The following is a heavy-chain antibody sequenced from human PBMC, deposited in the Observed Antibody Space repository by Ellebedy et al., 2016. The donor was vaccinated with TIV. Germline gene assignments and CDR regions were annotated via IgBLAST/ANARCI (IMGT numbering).Heavy chain of an antibody. CDR2: IYWDDNK. D-gene: IGHD1-1*01. Sequence: SGPTLVKPTQTLTLTCTFSGFSLSTSGVGVGWIRQPPGKALEWLALIYWDDNKRYSPSLKSRLTIIKDTSKNQVVLTLTNMDPVDTATYYCAHRALRHGSWNEAYFDYWGQGTLVTVSS. CDR3: AHRALRHGSWNEAYFDY. J-gene: IGHJ4*02. CDR1: GFSLSTSGVG. V-gene: IGHV2-5*02.